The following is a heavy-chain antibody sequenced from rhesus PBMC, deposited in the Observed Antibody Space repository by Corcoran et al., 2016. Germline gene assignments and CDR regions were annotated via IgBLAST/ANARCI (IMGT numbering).Heavy chain of an antibody. J-gene: IGHJ4*01. Sequence: EVQLVETGGGLVQPGGSLKLSCAASGFTFSSYGMSWVRQAPGKGLEWVSAINSGWGRTYCADSVKGRFTISRDNSKNTLSLQMNSLRAEDTAVYYCAKDKLIAAVFDYWGQGVLVTVSS. CDR3: AKDKLIAAVFDY. CDR2: INSGWGRT. V-gene: IGHV3S5*01. CDR1: GFTFSSYG. D-gene: IGHD6-31*01.